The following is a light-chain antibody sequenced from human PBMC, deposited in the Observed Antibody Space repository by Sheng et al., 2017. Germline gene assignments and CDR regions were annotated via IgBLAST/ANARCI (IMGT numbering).Light chain of an antibody. CDR2: DVT. CDR1: SNDIGFYKY. Sequence: QSALTQPASVSGSPGQSITISCTGTSNDIGFYKYVSWYQQHPGKVPKLIIYDVTNRPSGVSHRFSGSKSGNTASLTISGLQAEDEADYYCCSFTLTSTYVFGTGTKVTVL. CDR3: CSFTLTSTYV. V-gene: IGLV2-14*01. J-gene: IGLJ1*01.